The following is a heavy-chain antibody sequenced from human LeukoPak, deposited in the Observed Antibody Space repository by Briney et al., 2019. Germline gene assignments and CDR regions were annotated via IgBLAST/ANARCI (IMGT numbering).Heavy chain of an antibody. CDR2: LSRSDDAT. CDR1: GFTFSSYA. Sequence: PGGSLRLSCAASGFTFSSYAMSWVRQAPGKGLEWVSGLSRSDDATYYADSVKGRFTISRDNSKRTVFLQMNSLRADDTAVHYCAKAGWYSAKTYATYDDAYDIWGQGTMVTVSS. V-gene: IGHV3-23*01. D-gene: IGHD1-26*01. CDR3: AKAGWYSAKTYATYDDAYDI. J-gene: IGHJ3*02.